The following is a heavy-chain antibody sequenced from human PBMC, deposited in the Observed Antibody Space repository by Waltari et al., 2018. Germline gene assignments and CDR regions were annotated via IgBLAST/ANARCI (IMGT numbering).Heavy chain of an antibody. J-gene: IGHJ3*02. CDR3: AREGGVVVAASDAFDI. CDR2: MSYDGSNK. CDR1: GFTFSSYA. V-gene: IGHV3-30-3*01. Sequence: QVQLVESGGGGVQPVRSLILSCAASGFTFSSYAMHWVRQAPGKGLEWVAFMSYDGSNKYYADSVKGRFTISRDNSKNTLYLQMNSLRAEDTAVYYCAREGGVVVAASDAFDIWGQGTMVTVSS. D-gene: IGHD2-15*01.